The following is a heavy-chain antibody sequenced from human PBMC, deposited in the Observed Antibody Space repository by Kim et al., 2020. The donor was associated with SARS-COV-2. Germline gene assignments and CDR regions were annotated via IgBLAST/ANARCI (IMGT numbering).Heavy chain of an antibody. CDR3: ARSRRQLVRWFDP. CDR1: GGSFSGYY. V-gene: IGHV4-34*01. Sequence: SETLSLTCAVYGGSFSGYYWSWIRQPPGKGLEWIGEINHSGSTNYNPSLKSRGTISVDTSKNQFSLQLSSVTAADTAVYYCARSRRQLVRWFDPWGQGTLVTVSS. CDR2: INHSGST. D-gene: IGHD6-13*01. J-gene: IGHJ5*02.